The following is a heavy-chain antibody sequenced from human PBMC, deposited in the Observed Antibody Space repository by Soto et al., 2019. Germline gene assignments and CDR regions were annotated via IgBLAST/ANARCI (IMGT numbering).Heavy chain of an antibody. CDR3: ARVVEGYFSFDY. J-gene: IGHJ4*02. V-gene: IGHV4-30-4*01. CDR1: GGSISSGDYY. D-gene: IGHD3-22*01. CDR2: IYYSGST. Sequence: QVQLQESGPGLVNPPQTLSLTCTVPGGSISSGDYYWSWIRQPPGKGLEWLGYIYYSGSTYYNPSLKSRVTISVDTAKNQFSLKMSSVTAADTAVYYCARVVEGYFSFDYWGQGTLVTVSS.